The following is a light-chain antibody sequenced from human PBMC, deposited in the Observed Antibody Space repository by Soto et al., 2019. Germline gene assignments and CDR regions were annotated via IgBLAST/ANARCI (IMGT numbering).Light chain of an antibody. CDR2: AAS. CDR3: QQSYSTPQT. V-gene: IGKV1-39*01. Sequence: DIQMTQSPSSLSASVGDRVTITCRASQSISSYLNWYQQNPGKAPKLLIYAASSLQSGVPSRFSGSGSGTDFTLTISSLQPEDFATYYCQQSYSTPQTFGPGTKVDV. J-gene: IGKJ3*01. CDR1: QSISSY.